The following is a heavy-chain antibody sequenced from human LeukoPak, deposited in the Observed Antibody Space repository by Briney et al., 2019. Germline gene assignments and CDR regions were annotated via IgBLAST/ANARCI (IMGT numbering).Heavy chain of an antibody. CDR3: ANVAVWGSTFDI. Sequence: GGSLRLSCAASGFTFDDYGMSWVRQVAGQGLEWVSGIDWNGASTGYADSVKGRFTISRDNAKKSLYLQMNTLRTEDTALYYCANVAVWGSTFDIWGRGTMVTVSS. D-gene: IGHD3-16*01. J-gene: IGHJ3*02. CDR1: GFTFDDYG. CDR2: IDWNGAST. V-gene: IGHV3-20*04.